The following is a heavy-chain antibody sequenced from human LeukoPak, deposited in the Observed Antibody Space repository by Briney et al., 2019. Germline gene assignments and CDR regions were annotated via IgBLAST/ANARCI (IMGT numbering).Heavy chain of an antibody. CDR2: ISAYNGNT. V-gene: IGHV1-18*01. J-gene: IGHJ3*02. Sequence: ASVKVSCKASGYTFTSYGISWVRQAPGQGLEWMGWISAYNGNTNYAQKLQGRVTMTTDTSTSTAYMELRSLRSDDTAVYYCARDRPVFGVVVDAFDIWGQGTMVTVSS. CDR1: GYTFTSYG. D-gene: IGHD3-3*01. CDR3: ARDRPVFGVVVDAFDI.